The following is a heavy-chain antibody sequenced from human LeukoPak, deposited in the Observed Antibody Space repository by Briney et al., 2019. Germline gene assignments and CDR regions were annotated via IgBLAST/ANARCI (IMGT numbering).Heavy chain of an antibody. D-gene: IGHD3-22*01. CDR3: ARKTYYDSSGYSFDY. CDR2: IYYSGST. J-gene: IGHJ4*02. V-gene: IGHV4-59*01. CDR1: GGSISSYY. Sequence: PSGTLSLTCTVSGGSISSYYWSWIRQPPGKGLEWIGYIYYSGSTNYNPSLKSRVTISVDTSKNQFSLKLSSVTAADTAVYYCARKTYYDSSGYSFDYWGQGTLVTVSS.